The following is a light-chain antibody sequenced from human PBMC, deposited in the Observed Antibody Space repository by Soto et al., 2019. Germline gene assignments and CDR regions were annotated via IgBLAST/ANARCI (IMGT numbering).Light chain of an antibody. V-gene: IGKV3-15*01. CDR2: GAS. J-gene: IGKJ2*01. CDR3: EQYNHCPRA. CDR1: QSVSST. Sequence: IVMTQSPATLSVSPGARATLSCRASQSVSSTLAWYQQKPGQAPRLLIYGASTRATGIPARFSGSRSGTEFTLNIGRLQAEDVAVDYCEQYNHCPRAFGQGTQREIK.